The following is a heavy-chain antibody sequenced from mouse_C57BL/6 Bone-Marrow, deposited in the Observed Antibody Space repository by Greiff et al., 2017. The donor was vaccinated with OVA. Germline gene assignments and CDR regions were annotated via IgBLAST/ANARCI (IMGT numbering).Heavy chain of an antibody. CDR2: IDPSDSYT. CDR1: GYTFTSYW. Sequence: QVQLQQPGAELVKPGASVKLSCKASGYTFTSYWMQWVKQRPGQGLEWIGEIDPSDSYTNYNQKVKGKATLTVDTSSSTAYMQLSSLTSEDSAVYYCARSYLGYWGQGTTLTVSS. J-gene: IGHJ2*01. V-gene: IGHV1-50*01. CDR3: ARSYLGY.